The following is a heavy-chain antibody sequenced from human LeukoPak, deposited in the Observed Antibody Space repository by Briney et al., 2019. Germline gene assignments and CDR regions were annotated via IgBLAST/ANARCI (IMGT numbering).Heavy chain of an antibody. V-gene: IGHV4-59*01. CDR2: IYYSGST. CDR3: ARRWIGADSSGYYPWNNWFDP. Sequence: SETLSLTCTVSGGSISSYYWSWIRQPPGKGLEWIGYIYYSGSTNYNPSLKSRVTISVDTSKNQFSLKLSSVTAADTAVYYCARRWIGADSSGYYPWNNWFDPWGQGTLVTVSS. CDR1: GGSISSYY. J-gene: IGHJ5*02. D-gene: IGHD3-22*01.